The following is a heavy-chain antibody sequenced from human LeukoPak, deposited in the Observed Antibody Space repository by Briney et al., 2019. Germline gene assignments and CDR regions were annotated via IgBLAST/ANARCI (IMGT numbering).Heavy chain of an antibody. D-gene: IGHD3-10*01. CDR2: INAGNGNT. CDR3: ARDIRPHYYGSGSPTD. V-gene: IGHV1-3*01. J-gene: IGHJ4*02. CDR1: GYTFTGYY. Sequence: PWASVKVSCKASGYTFTGYYMHWVRQAPGQGLEWMGWINAGNGNTKYSQKFQGRVTITRDTSASTAYMELSSLRSEDTAVYYCARDIRPHYYGSGSPTDWGQGTLVTVSS.